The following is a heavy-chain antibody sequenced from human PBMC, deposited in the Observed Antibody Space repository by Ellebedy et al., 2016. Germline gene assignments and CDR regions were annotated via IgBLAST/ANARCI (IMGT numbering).Heavy chain of an antibody. CDR1: GHNFTNYW. CDR3: ARHLRTRYCSSASCPEGGFSYYYYMDV. D-gene: IGHD2-2*01. J-gene: IGHJ6*03. V-gene: IGHV5-51*01. CDR2: IYPDDSET. Sequence: GESLKISXQVSGHNFTNYWIGWVRQMPGKGLEWMGIIYPDDSETMYSPSFQGQVTISVDKSIRTAYLQWSSLKASDTAMYYCARHLRTRYCSSASCPEGGFSYYYYMDVWGKGTTVTVSS.